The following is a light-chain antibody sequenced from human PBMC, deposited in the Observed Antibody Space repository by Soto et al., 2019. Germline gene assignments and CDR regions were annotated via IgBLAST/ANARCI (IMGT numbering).Light chain of an antibody. CDR3: QSADSSGFYVV. Sequence: SYELTQPPSVSVSPGQTARITCSGHALPQQYGYWYQKKPGQAPVLVISKDTERPSGIPERFSGSTSGTTVTLTISGVQAEDEADYYCQSADSSGFYVVFGGGTKLTVL. V-gene: IGLV3-25*03. CDR2: KDT. J-gene: IGLJ3*02. CDR1: ALPQQY.